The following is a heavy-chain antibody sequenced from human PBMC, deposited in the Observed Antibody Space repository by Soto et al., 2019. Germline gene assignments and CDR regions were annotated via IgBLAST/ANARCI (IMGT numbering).Heavy chain of an antibody. CDR3: VSQRTSVLTQAYFDY. J-gene: IGHJ4*02. Sequence: PSETLSLTCTVSGGSVSISNYYWGWIRQSPGKGLEWVGSVYYSWRSYYKSSVKSRVTISVDTAKNQFSLNLNSVTASDTAVYFCVSQRTSVLTQAYFDYWGPGALVTVS. CDR1: GGSVSISNYY. CDR2: VYYSWRS. V-gene: IGHV4-39*01. D-gene: IGHD2-8*01.